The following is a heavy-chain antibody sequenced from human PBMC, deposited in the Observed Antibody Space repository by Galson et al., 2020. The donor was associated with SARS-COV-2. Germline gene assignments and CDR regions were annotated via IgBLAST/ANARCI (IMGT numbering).Heavy chain of an antibody. CDR1: GFSFNNYD. Sequence: GGSLRLSCAASGFSFNNYDMTWVRQAPGKGLEWVSAISGNGRSTYYADSVKGRFTISRDNSKNTLYLQMNSLRADDTAVYFCAKDGKQFYYFMDVWGKGTAVTVSS. V-gene: IGHV3-23*01. CDR2: ISGNGRST. J-gene: IGHJ6*03. D-gene: IGHD1-1*01. CDR3: AKDGKQFYYFMDV.